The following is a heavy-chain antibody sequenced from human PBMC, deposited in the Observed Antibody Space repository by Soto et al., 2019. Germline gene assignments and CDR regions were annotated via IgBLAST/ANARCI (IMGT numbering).Heavy chain of an antibody. CDR3: TTPTPGLDSSGYSGFDY. Sequence: SLRLSCAASGFTFSNAWMNWVRQAPGKGLEWVGRIKSKTDGGTTDYAAPVKGRFTISRDDSKNTLYLQMNSLKTEDTAVYYCTTPTPGLDSSGYSGFDYWAQGTLVPVSS. V-gene: IGHV3-15*07. J-gene: IGHJ4*02. CDR2: IKSKTDGGTT. CDR1: GFTFSNAW. D-gene: IGHD3-22*01.